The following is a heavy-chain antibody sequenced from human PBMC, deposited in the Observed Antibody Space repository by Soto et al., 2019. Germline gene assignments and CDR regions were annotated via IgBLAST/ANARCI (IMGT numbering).Heavy chain of an antibody. CDR3: ARAIGYCSSTSCPIFFDY. CDR1: GYTFTSYG. Sequence: QVQLVQSGAEVKKPGASVKVSCKASGYTFTSYGISWVRQAPGQGLEGMGWISAYNGNTNYAQKLQGRVTMTTDTSTSTAYMELRSLRSDDTAVYYCARAIGYCSSTSCPIFFDYWGQGTLVTVSS. CDR2: ISAYNGNT. J-gene: IGHJ4*02. D-gene: IGHD2-2*01. V-gene: IGHV1-18*01.